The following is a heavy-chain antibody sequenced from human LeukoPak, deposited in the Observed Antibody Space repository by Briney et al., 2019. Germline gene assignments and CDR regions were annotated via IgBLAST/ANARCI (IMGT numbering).Heavy chain of an antibody. D-gene: IGHD5-12*01. J-gene: IGHJ4*02. CDR1: GFTFSRHA. CDR3: ASENIVGTSGALFDY. CDR2: ITSSGSYR. Sequence: GGSLRLSCAASGFTFSRHAMNWVRQAPGKGLEWVSSITSSGSYRYHSDSVKGRFTISRDNAKNSLYLQRNSLRVEDTAVYYCASENIVGTSGALFDYWGQGTLVTVSS. V-gene: IGHV3-21*01.